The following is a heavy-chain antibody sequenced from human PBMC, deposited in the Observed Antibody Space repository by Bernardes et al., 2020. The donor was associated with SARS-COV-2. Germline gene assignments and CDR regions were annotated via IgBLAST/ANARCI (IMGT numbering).Heavy chain of an antibody. V-gene: IGHV3-23*01. CDR2: TSGSGATT. D-gene: IGHD6-6*01. J-gene: IGHJ4*02. CDR1: GFTFGSYA. Sequence: VGSLRLSCASSGFTFGSYAMSWVRQAPGKGLEWVSVTSGSGATTYIADSVKGRFTISRDNSKGTLYLQMNSLRAEDTAVYYCAKSPAYSSSSYYFDYWGQGTTVTVSS. CDR3: AKSPAYSSSSYYFDY.